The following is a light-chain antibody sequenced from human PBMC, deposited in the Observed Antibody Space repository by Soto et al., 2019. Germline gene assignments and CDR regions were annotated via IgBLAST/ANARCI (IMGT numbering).Light chain of an antibody. CDR1: QGISSY. CDR2: AAS. J-gene: IGKJ3*01. Sequence: IRMTQSPSSFSASTGDRVTITCRASQGISSYLAWYQQKPGKAPKLLIYAASTLQSGVPSRFSGSGSGTDFTLTISGLQSEDFATYYCQQYYSYPLTFGPGTKVDIK. V-gene: IGKV1-8*01. CDR3: QQYYSYPLT.